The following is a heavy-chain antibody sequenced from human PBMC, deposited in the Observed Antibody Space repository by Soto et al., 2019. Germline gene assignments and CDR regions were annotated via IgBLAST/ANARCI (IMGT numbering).Heavy chain of an antibody. J-gene: IGHJ6*02. D-gene: IGHD3-10*01. CDR3: GSGSMWFAGYGIDV. CDR1: GYAFTTYD. Sequence: QVQLVQSGAEVKKPGASVKVSCKASGYAFTTYDINWVRQATGQGPEWMGWMNPNSGHTVYAQKFQGRVAVTRDTSRNTAFMELSSLRSEDAAVYYCGSGSMWFAGYGIDVWGQGTTVTVSS. V-gene: IGHV1-8*01. CDR2: MNPNSGHT.